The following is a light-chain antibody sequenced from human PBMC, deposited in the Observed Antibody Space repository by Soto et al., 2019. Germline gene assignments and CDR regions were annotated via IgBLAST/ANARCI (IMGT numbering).Light chain of an antibody. CDR2: GVS. CDR3: HQYGSSPLT. V-gene: IGKV3-20*01. J-gene: IGKJ1*01. Sequence: DIVLTQSPGTVSLSPGERATLSCRANQSVSSGYLAWYQQKPGQAPRLLIYGVSSRATGIPDRFSGSGSGTDFTLTISRLEPEDFAVYYCHQYGSSPLTFGQGTKVEIK. CDR1: QSVSSGY.